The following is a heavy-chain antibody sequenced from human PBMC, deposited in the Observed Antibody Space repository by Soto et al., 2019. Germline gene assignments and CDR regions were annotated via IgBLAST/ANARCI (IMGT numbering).Heavy chain of an antibody. CDR3: ARDLRSSGFGEYY. V-gene: IGHV3-48*01. CDR2: IGTSSSNM. CDR1: GFTFSSYT. Sequence: EVQLVESGRGLVQPGGSLRLSCAASGFTFSSYTMNWVRRAPGKGLEWVSYIGTSSSNMYYADSVKGRFTISRDNAKNSLYLQMNSLRAEDTAVYYCARDLRSSGFGEYYWGQGTLVTVSS. J-gene: IGHJ4*02. D-gene: IGHD3-10*01.